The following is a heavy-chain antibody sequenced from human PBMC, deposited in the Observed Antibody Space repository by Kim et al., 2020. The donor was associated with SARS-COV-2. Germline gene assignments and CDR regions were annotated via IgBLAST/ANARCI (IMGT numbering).Heavy chain of an antibody. CDR3: ARVAMVRGVIIGYYYYYM. CDR1: GGSISSYY. CDR2: IYYSGST. Sequence: SETLSLTCTVSGGSISSYYWSWIRQPPGKGLEWIGYIYYSGSTNYNPSLKSRVTISVDTSKNQFSLRLSSVTAADTAVSYCARVAMVRGVIIGYYYYYM. D-gene: IGHD3-10*01. J-gene: IGHJ6*03. V-gene: IGHV4-59*01.